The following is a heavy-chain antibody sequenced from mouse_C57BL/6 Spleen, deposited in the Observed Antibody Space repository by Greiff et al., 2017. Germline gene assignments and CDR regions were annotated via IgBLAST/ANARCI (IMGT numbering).Heavy chain of an antibody. CDR3: ARSQITTVVARGYYAMDY. CDR2: INPSSGYT. Sequence: VQVVESGAELARPGASVKMSCKASGYTFTSYTMHWVKQRPGQGLEWIGYINPSSGYTKYNQKFKDKATLTADKSSSTAYMQLSSLTSEDSAVYYCARSQITTVVARGYYAMDYWGQGTSVTVSS. V-gene: IGHV1-4*01. D-gene: IGHD1-1*01. CDR1: GYTFTSYT. J-gene: IGHJ4*01.